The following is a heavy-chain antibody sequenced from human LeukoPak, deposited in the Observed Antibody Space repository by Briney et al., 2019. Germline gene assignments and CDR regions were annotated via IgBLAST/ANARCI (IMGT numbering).Heavy chain of an antibody. CDR3: ASVSSSSRLNYGDYTVLDY. CDR2: IIPILGIA. CDR1: GGTFSSYA. J-gene: IGHJ4*02. Sequence: ASVKVSCKASGGTFSSYAISWVRQAPGQGLEWMGRIIPILGIANYAQKFQGRVTITADKSTSTAYMELSNLRSEDTAVYYCASVSSSSRLNYGDYTVLDYWGQGTLVTVSS. D-gene: IGHD4-17*01. V-gene: IGHV1-69*04.